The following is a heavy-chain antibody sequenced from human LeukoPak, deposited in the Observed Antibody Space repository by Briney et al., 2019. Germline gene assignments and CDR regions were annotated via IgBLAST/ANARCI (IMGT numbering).Heavy chain of an antibody. CDR2: INPSSGGT. CDR1: GYTFTGYY. Sequence: ASVKVSCKASGYTFTGYYMHWVRQAPGQGLEWMGWINPSSGGTNYAQKFQGRVTMTRDTSISTAYMELSRLRSDDTAVYYCARDRITMIVPSRGFDYWGQGTLVTVSS. J-gene: IGHJ4*02. V-gene: IGHV1-2*02. CDR3: ARDRITMIVPSRGFDY. D-gene: IGHD3-22*01.